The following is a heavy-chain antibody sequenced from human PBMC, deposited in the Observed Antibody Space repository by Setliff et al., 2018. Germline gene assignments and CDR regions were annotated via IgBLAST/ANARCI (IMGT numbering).Heavy chain of an antibody. V-gene: IGHV1-69*10. J-gene: IGHJ4*02. CDR3: ARARRGIAVADLVDY. D-gene: IGHD6-19*01. Sequence: SVKVSCKASGGTFSSYAISWVRQAPGQGLEWMGGIIPILGIANYAQRVQGRVTITADKSTSTAYMELSSLRSEDTAVYYCARARRGIAVADLVDYWGQGTLVTVSS. CDR2: IIPILGIA. CDR1: GGTFSSYA.